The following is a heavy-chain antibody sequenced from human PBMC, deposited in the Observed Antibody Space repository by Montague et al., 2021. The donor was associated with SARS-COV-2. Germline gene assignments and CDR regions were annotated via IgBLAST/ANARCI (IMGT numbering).Heavy chain of an antibody. Sequence: SETLSLTCTVSGGSISSSSYYWGWIRQPPGKGLEWIGSIYYTGSTYYXXXLRSRVTISVDTSKNQFSLKLSSVTAADTAVYYCARDTRIAMLVVVTRYGLDVRGQGTTVTVSS. CDR2: IYYTGST. V-gene: IGHV4-39*07. J-gene: IGHJ6*02. CDR3: ARDTRIAMLVVVTRYGLDV. D-gene: IGHD3-22*01. CDR1: GGSISSSSYY.